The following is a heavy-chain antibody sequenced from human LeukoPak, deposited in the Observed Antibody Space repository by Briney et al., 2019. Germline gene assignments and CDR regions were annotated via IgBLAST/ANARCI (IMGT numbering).Heavy chain of an antibody. V-gene: IGHV3-66*01. Sequence: GGSLRLSCVASGFTVSNNYMSWVRQAPGKGLEWVSVIYSGSTTYYADSVKGRFTIYRDNSKNTLYLQMNNLRVEDTAVYYCARGPRYCSSTSCYDYWGQGTLVTVSS. CDR2: IYSGSTT. CDR3: ARGPRYCSSTSCYDY. J-gene: IGHJ4*02. CDR1: GFTVSNNY. D-gene: IGHD2-2*01.